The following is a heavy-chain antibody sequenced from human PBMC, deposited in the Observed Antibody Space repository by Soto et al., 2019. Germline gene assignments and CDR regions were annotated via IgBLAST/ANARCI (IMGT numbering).Heavy chain of an antibody. Sequence: ASVKVSCKASGYTFTSYGISWVQQAPGQGLEWMGWISAYNGNTNYAQKLQGRVTMTTDTSTSTAYMELRSLRSDDTAVYYCARGSLPIIAARPEASLYWFDPWGQGTLVTVSS. V-gene: IGHV1-18*01. CDR2: ISAYNGNT. CDR3: ARGSLPIIAARPEASLYWFDP. D-gene: IGHD6-6*01. J-gene: IGHJ5*02. CDR1: GYTFTSYG.